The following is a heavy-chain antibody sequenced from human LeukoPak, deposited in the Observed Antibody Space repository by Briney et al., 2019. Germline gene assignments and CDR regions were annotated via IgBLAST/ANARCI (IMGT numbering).Heavy chain of an antibody. J-gene: IGHJ6*03. CDR3: ARHRGQLEDDYVWGSYRLYYYYYYMDV. Sequence: SETLSLTCTVSGGSISSSSYYWGWIRQPPGKGLEWIGSIYYSGSTYYNPSLKSRVTISVDTSKNQFSLKLSSVTAADTAVYYCARHRGQLEDDYVWGSYRLYYYYYYMDVWGKGTTVTISS. CDR1: GGSISSSSYY. CDR2: IYYSGST. V-gene: IGHV4-39*01. D-gene: IGHD3-16*02.